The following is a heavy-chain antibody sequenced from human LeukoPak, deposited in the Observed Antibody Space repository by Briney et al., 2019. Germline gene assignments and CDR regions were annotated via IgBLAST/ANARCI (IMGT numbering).Heavy chain of an antibody. D-gene: IGHD6-13*01. Sequence: SETLSLTCAVYGGSFSGYYWSWIRQPPGKGLEWIGEINHSGSTNYNPSLKSRVTISVDTSKNQFSLKLSSVTAADTAVYYCAAVIAAAGTPPPIWGQGTMVTVPS. CDR3: AAVIAAAGTPPPI. CDR2: INHSGST. V-gene: IGHV4-34*01. J-gene: IGHJ3*02. CDR1: GGSFSGYY.